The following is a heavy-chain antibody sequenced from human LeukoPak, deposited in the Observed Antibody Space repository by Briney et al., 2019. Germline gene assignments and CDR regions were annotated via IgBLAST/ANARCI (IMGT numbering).Heavy chain of an antibody. J-gene: IGHJ4*02. Sequence: SETLSLTCTVSGGSISSGGYYWSWIRQPPGKGLEWIGYIYHSGSTYYNPSLKSRVTISVDRSKNQFSLKLSSVTAADTAVYYCARDSGSTPQFDYWGQGTLVTVSS. CDR1: GGSISSGGYY. CDR2: IYHSGST. D-gene: IGHD1-26*01. V-gene: IGHV4-30-2*01. CDR3: ARDSGSTPQFDY.